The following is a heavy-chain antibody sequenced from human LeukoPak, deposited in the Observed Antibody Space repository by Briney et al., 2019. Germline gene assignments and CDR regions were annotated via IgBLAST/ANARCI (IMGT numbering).Heavy chain of an antibody. CDR3: AKDRPKFCSSISCTRYYFDY. D-gene: IGHD2-2*01. Sequence: GGSLRLSCAASGFTFSSFGMHWVRQAPGKGLEWVAFIRYDGSNKYYADSVKGRFTISRDNSKNTLYLQMNSLRAEDTAVYYCAKDRPKFCSSISCTRYYFDYWGQGTLVTVSS. V-gene: IGHV3-30*02. J-gene: IGHJ4*02. CDR1: GFTFSSFG. CDR2: IRYDGSNK.